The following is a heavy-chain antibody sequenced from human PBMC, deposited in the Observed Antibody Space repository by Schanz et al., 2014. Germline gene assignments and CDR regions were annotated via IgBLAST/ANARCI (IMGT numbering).Heavy chain of an antibody. CDR1: GDSISSAY. J-gene: IGHJ5*02. D-gene: IGHD3-16*01. V-gene: IGHV4-61*02. Sequence: QVQLQESGPGLVEPSQTLSLTCTVSGDSISSAYWSWIRQHPGKGLEWIGRIYTSGSTNYNPSLKSRVTISVDTSKNQFSRKLSSVTAADTAMYYCARVGRNSYGFTSRFDGWGQGTLVAVSS. CDR2: IYTSGST. CDR3: ARVGRNSYGFTSRFDG.